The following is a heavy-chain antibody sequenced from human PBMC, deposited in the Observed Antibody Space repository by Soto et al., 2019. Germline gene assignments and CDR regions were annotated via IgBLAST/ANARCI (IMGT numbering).Heavy chain of an antibody. CDR3: ARHSALGPPPDY. CDR2: IYYSGST. Sequence: SETLSLTGTGSGGSTSRYYFSWIRQPPGKGLEWIGYIYYSGSTNYNPSLKSRVTISVDTSKNQFSLQLSSVTAADTAVYYCARHSALGPPPDYWGQGTLVTVS. V-gene: IGHV4-59*08. J-gene: IGHJ4*02. D-gene: IGHD3-10*01. CDR1: GGSTSRYY.